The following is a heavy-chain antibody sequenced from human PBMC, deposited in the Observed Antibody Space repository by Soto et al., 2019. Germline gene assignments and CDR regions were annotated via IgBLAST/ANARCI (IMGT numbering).Heavy chain of an antibody. Sequence: ASVKVSCKASGYTFTSYAMHWVRQAPGQRLEWMGWINAGNGNTKYSQKFQGRVTITRDTSASTAYMELSSLRSEDTAVYYCARDLFMGRPSWSILTAPFDPWGQGTLVTVSS. CDR3: ARDLFMGRPSWSILTAPFDP. D-gene: IGHD2-8*02. V-gene: IGHV1-3*01. CDR1: GYTFTSYA. J-gene: IGHJ5*02. CDR2: INAGNGNT.